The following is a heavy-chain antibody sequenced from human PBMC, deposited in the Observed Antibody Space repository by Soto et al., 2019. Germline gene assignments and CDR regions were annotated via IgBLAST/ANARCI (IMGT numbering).Heavy chain of an antibody. Sequence: QVQLQESGPGLVKPSETLSLTCAVSGDSISSYYCMWIRQPPGKGLESIGYLYYGRSANYNPSLKSRVTLSVDTSTNQCSLTLSSMAAADTAVYYCGLRSMAVVPEYWGQGTLVTVSS. V-gene: IGHV4-59*01. CDR3: GLRSMAVVPEY. CDR1: GDSISSYY. D-gene: IGHD3-22*01. CDR2: LYYGRSA. J-gene: IGHJ4*02.